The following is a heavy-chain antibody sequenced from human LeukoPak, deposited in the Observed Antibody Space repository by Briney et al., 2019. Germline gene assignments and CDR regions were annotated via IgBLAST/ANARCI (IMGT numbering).Heavy chain of an antibody. Sequence: SETLSLTCTVSGGSISSYYWSWIRQPPGKGLEWIGCIYYSGSTNYNPSLKSRVTISVDTSKNQFSLKLSSVTAADTAVYYCASSRGGNAFDYWGQGTLVTVSS. V-gene: IGHV4-59*08. CDR1: GGSISSYY. D-gene: IGHD3-16*01. CDR3: ASSRGGNAFDY. CDR2: IYYSGST. J-gene: IGHJ4*02.